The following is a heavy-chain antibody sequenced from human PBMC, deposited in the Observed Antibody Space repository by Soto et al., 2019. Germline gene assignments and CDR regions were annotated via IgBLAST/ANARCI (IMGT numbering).Heavy chain of an antibody. J-gene: IGHJ4*02. D-gene: IGHD2-15*01. Sequence: QVLLVQSGAEVKTPGASVKVSCKASGYTFTSYGISWVRQAPGQGLEWMGWISAYSGSTKYAQKLQDRVTMTTDTSTNIAYMELRSLRSDDTAIYYCARGPPTSCSGGNCYSHYFDYWGQGTLVTVSS. CDR3: ARGPPTSCSGGNCYSHYFDY. CDR2: ISAYSGST. V-gene: IGHV1-18*01. CDR1: GYTFTSYG.